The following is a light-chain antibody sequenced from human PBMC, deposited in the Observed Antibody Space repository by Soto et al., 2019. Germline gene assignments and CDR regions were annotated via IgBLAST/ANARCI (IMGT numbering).Light chain of an antibody. CDR1: QSVGNN. Sequence: EIVVTQSPATLSVSPGERATLSCRASQSVGNNFAWYQQKPGQAPRLLIFATSTSATGVPARFSGSGSGTEFTLTISSLQSEDFAVYYCQESGDWPLTFGGGAKVEIE. CDR2: ATS. CDR3: QESGDWPLT. J-gene: IGKJ4*01. V-gene: IGKV3-15*01.